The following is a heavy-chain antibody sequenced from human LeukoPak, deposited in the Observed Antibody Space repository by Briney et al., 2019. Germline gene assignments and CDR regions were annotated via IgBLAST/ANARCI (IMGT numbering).Heavy chain of an antibody. Sequence: GSLRLSCAASGLTFSSNAMSWVRQAPGKGLEWVSAISGSGGTTYYADSVKGRFTISRDNAKNSLYLQMNSLRAEDTAVYYCARITGDHDDYWGQGTLVTVSS. CDR1: GLTFSSNA. D-gene: IGHD7-27*01. V-gene: IGHV3-23*01. J-gene: IGHJ4*02. CDR2: ISGSGGTT. CDR3: ARITGDHDDY.